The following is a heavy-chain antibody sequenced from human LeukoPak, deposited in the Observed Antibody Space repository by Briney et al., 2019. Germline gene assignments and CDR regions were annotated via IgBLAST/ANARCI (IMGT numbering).Heavy chain of an antibody. D-gene: IGHD2-15*01. CDR2: IYYSGST. V-gene: IGHV4-59*01. J-gene: IGHJ5*02. Sequence: SETLSLTCTVSGGSISSYYWSWIRQPPGKGLEWIGYIYYSGSTSYNPSLKSRVTISVDTSKNQFSLKLSSVTAADTAVYYCARVRGYCSGGSCGYNWFDPWGQGTLVTVSS. CDR3: ARVRGYCSGGSCGYNWFDP. CDR1: GGSISSYY.